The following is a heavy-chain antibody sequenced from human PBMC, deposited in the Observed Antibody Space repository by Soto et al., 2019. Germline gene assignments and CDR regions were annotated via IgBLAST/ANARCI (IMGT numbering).Heavy chain of an antibody. Sequence: KPSETLSLTCTVSGGSISSYYWSWIRQPPGKGLEWIGYIYYSGSTNYNPSLKSRVTISVDTSKNQFSLKLSSVTAADTAVYYCARMRFLEWLLYWFDPWGQGTLVTVSS. V-gene: IGHV4-59*01. CDR1: GGSISSYY. CDR3: ARMRFLEWLLYWFDP. J-gene: IGHJ5*02. D-gene: IGHD3-3*01. CDR2: IYYSGST.